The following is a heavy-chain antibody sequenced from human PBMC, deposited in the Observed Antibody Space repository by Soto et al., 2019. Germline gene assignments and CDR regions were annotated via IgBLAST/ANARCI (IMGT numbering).Heavy chain of an antibody. CDR3: ARKQAGFFYGIDY. J-gene: IGHJ4*02. D-gene: IGHD3-3*01. V-gene: IGHV4-31*03. CDR1: GGSISTGGYY. Sequence: SETLSLTCTVSGGSISTGGYYWSWIRQYLGKGLEWLGYIDGSGYTFYNPSLQSRLTLSMDTSKNQFSLKLSSATAADTAVYFCARKQAGFFYGIDYWGQGTLVTVSS. CDR2: IDGSGYT.